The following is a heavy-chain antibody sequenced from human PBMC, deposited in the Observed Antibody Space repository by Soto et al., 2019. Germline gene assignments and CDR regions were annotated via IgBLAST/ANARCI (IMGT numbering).Heavy chain of an antibody. D-gene: IGHD2-15*01. Sequence: QVQLQESGPGLVKPSETLSLTCTVSGGSISSYYWSWIRQPPGKGLEWIGYIYYSGSTNYNPSLKSRVTISVDTSKNQFSLKLSSVTAADTAVYYCARDTFPDCSGGSCYSGYFDLWGRGTLVTVSS. CDR1: GGSISSYY. J-gene: IGHJ2*01. CDR2: IYYSGST. V-gene: IGHV4-59*01. CDR3: ARDTFPDCSGGSCYSGYFDL.